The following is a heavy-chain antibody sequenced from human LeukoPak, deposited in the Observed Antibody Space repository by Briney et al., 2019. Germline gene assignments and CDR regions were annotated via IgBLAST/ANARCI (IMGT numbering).Heavy chain of an antibody. J-gene: IGHJ4*02. CDR1: GFIFSNAW. Sequence: GGSLRLSCVASGFIFSNAWMSWVRQAPGKGLEWVGRIKSKTDGGTTDYAAPVKGRFTISRDDSKNTLYLQMNSLKTEDTAVYYCTTSGSGYYPIDYWGQGTLVTVSS. D-gene: IGHD3-3*01. V-gene: IGHV3-15*01. CDR2: IKSKTDGGTT. CDR3: TTSGSGYYPIDY.